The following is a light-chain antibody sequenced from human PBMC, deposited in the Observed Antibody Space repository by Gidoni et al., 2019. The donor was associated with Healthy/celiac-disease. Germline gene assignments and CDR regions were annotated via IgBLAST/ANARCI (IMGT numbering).Light chain of an antibody. CDR3: QSADSSGTYKV. J-gene: IGLJ1*01. CDR1: ALPKQY. V-gene: IGLV3-25*03. CDR2: KDS. Sequence: SYELPQPPSVSVSPGQTARITCSGAALPKQYAYWYQQKPGQAPVLVIYKDSERPSGIPERFSGSSSGTTVTLTISGVQAEDEADYYCQSADSSGTYKVFGTGTKVTVL.